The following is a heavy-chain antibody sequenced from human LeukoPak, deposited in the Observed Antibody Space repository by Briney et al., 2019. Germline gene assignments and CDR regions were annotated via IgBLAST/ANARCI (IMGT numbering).Heavy chain of an antibody. D-gene: IGHD3-10*01. CDR2: FNPNSGGT. Sequence: ASVKVSCKASGYTFTGYYMHWVRQAPGQGLEWMGWFNPNSGGTNYAQKFQGRVTMTRDTSISTAYMGLSRLRSDDTAVYYCARVLPDGSGSSHWAFDYWGQGTLVTVSS. V-gene: IGHV1-2*02. CDR1: GYTFTGYY. CDR3: ARVLPDGSGSSHWAFDY. J-gene: IGHJ4*02.